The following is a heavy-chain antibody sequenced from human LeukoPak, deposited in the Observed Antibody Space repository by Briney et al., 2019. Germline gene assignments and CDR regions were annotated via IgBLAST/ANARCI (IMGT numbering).Heavy chain of an antibody. Sequence: GGSLRPSCTASGFTFCSYAMKWVRQAPGKGLGWVSGSGAGGTVTYYEDSVKGRFTIFRDNSRNTLYLQMNSLRADDTAVDYCAKDLDYSTYGYYFDCWDQGTLVTVSS. J-gene: IGHJ4*02. V-gene: IGHV3-23*01. D-gene: IGHD2-15*01. CDR1: GFTFCSYA. CDR3: AKDLDYSTYGYYFDC. CDR2: SGAGGTVT.